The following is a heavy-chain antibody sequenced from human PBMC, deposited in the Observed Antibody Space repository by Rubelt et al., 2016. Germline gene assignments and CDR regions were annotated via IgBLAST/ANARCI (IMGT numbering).Heavy chain of an antibody. V-gene: IGHV3-30*04. D-gene: IGHD5-18*01. CDR1: GFTFSSYG. CDR3: ARGRGGYRA. CDR2: ISYDGSNK. Sequence: PGRSLRLSCAASGFTFSSYGMHWVRQAPGKGLEWVAVISYDGSNKYYADSVKGRFTISRVNSKNTLYLQMNSLRAEDTAVYYCARGRGGYRAWGQGTLVTVSS. J-gene: IGHJ5*02.